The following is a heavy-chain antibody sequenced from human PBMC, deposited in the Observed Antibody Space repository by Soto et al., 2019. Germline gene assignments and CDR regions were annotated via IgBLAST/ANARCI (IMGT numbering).Heavy chain of an antibody. CDR2: INPDSGAT. CDR1: GYSFTGYY. Sequence: HEHLVQSGAEVKRPGASLKVSCKASGYSFTGYYIHWVRQAPGQGLEWMGWINPDSGATNYAQNFQRRVTLTSDTSISTASMDLTSLTSDDTAVYYCARVDYGTGGYPFPYFDYWGQGTLVIVSS. V-gene: IGHV1-2*02. D-gene: IGHD2-8*02. CDR3: ARVDYGTGGYPFPYFDY. J-gene: IGHJ4*02.